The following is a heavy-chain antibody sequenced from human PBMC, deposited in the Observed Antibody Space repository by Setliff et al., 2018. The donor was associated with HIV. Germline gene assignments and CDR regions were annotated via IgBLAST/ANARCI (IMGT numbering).Heavy chain of an antibody. CDR1: GASVNSHY. J-gene: IGHJ5*02. CDR3: AGVLSSGYYDGP. D-gene: IGHD3-22*01. V-gene: IGHV4-59*02. Sequence: SETLSLTCTVSGASVNSHYWAWIQQPPGKGLEWIGSLYYSGNTNYNPSLKSRVTISADTSKNQFSLKLRSVTAADTAVYYCAGVLSSGYYDGPWGQGTLVTVSS. CDR2: LYYSGNT.